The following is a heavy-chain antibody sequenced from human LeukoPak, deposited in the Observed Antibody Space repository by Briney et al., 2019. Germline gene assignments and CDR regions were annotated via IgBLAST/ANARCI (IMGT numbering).Heavy chain of an antibody. CDR3: AKSHDYSNYIFEF. J-gene: IGHJ4*02. CDR1: GYTFTGYY. Sequence: ASVKVSCKASGYTFTGYYMHWVRQAPGQGLEWMGWINPNSGGTNYAQNFQGRVTITRNSSINTAYMELSSLTSEDTAVYYCAKSHDYSNYIFEFWGQGTLVTVSS. CDR2: INPNSGGT. D-gene: IGHD4-11*01. V-gene: IGHV1-2*02.